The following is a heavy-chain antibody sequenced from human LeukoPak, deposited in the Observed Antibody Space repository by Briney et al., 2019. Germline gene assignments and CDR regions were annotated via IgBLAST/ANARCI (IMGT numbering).Heavy chain of an antibody. CDR3: ARGWPDYYSMDI. V-gene: IGHV4-59*01. CDR2: IYYSGTT. Sequence: SETLSLTCTVPGGSMSSYYWSWIRQPPGKGPEWIGYIYYSGTTSYNPSLKGRVTISMDTSNNHFSLKLRSVTAGDTAVYYCARGWPDYYSMDIWGPGTTVTVSS. CDR1: GGSMSSYY. J-gene: IGHJ6*02. D-gene: IGHD2-15*01.